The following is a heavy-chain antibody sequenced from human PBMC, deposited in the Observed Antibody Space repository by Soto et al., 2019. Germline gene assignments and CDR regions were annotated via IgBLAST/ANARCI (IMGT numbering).Heavy chain of an antibody. CDR1: GFTFSSYA. V-gene: IGHV3-23*01. D-gene: IGHD2-15*01. CDR2: ISGSGGST. Sequence: LRLSCAASGFTFSSYAMSWVRQAPGKGLEWVSAISGSGGSTYYADSVKGRFTISRDNSKNTLYLQMNSLRAEDTAVYYCAKVPVCSGGSCYTPYYFDYWGQGTLVTVSS. J-gene: IGHJ4*02. CDR3: AKVPVCSGGSCYTPYYFDY.